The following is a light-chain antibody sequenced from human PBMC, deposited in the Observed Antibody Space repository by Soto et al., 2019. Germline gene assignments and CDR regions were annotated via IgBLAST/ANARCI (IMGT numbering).Light chain of an antibody. CDR3: TSWDDSLYHVV. CDR2: RNN. Sequence: QSVLTLPPSASGTPGQRVTFSCSGGRSNIGSNYVFWYQQFPGTAPKLLIYRNNQRPSGVPDRFSGSKSGTSASLAISGLRSEDEADYYCTSWDDSLYHVVFGGGTKVTVL. J-gene: IGLJ2*01. CDR1: RSNIGSNY. V-gene: IGLV1-47*01.